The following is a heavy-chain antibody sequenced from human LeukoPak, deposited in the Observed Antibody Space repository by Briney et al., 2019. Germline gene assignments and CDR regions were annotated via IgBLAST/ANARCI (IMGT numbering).Heavy chain of an antibody. Sequence: ASVKVSCKASGGTFRSYAITWVRQAPGKGLEWMGGIIPMINTPKYAQKFQGSVSITADESTSTGYMEVSSLRSEDTAVYYCAIFQGTYGDNENDYWGQGTLVTVSS. CDR1: GGTFRSYA. V-gene: IGHV1-69*13. D-gene: IGHD4-17*01. CDR2: IIPMINTP. CDR3: AIFQGTYGDNENDY. J-gene: IGHJ4*02.